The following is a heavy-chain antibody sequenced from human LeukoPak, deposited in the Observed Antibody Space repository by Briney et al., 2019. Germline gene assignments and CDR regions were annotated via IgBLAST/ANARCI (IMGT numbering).Heavy chain of an antibody. CDR1: GGSINSHSYY. CDR3: VRHISTNTGYFDS. CDR2: VYYDGTS. J-gene: IGHJ4*02. D-gene: IGHD5-24*01. Sequence: SETLSLTCTVSGGSINSHSYYWGWIRQTPGKGLEWIGSVYYDGTSYSNPSLKSRVAIFVDTSRDQFSLDLSFVTAADTALYYCVRHISTNTGYFDSCGQGTLVSVSS. V-gene: IGHV4-39*01.